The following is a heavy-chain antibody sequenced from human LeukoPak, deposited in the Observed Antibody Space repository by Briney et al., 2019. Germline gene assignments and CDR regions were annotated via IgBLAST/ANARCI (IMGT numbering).Heavy chain of an antibody. CDR3: ARDWSYFDY. V-gene: IGHV3-11*05. CDR2: ISSRSSDA. J-gene: IGHJ4*02. CDR1: GFIFSDYY. Sequence: GESLRLSCAVSGFIFSDYYMSWIRQAPGKGLEWVSYISSRSSDANYADSVKDRFTISRDNARNSVYLQMNSLRAEDTAVYYCARDWSYFDYWGRGTPVTVSS.